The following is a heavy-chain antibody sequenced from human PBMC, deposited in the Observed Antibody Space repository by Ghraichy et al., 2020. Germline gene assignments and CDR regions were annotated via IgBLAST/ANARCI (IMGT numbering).Heavy chain of an antibody. CDR1: GGSISSSSYY. CDR3: ARGEYDSSALDY. V-gene: IGHV4-39*01. D-gene: IGHD3-22*01. CDR2: IYYSGST. J-gene: IGHJ4*02. Sequence: SETLSLTCTVSGGSISSSSYYWGWIRQPPGKGLEWIGSIYYSGSTYYNPSLKSRVTISVDTSKNQFSLKLSSVTAADTAVYYCARGEYDSSALDYWGQGTLVTVSS.